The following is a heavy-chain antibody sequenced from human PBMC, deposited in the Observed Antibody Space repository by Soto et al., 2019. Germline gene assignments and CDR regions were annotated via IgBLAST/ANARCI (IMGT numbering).Heavy chain of an antibody. CDR2: IYSGGST. J-gene: IGHJ3*02. D-gene: IGHD2-15*01. CDR3: ARDYCSGGSCYEDAFDI. Sequence: GESLKISCAASGFTVSSNYMSWVRQAPGKGLEWVSVIYSGGSTYYADSVKGRFTISRHNSKNTLYLQMNSLRAEDTAVYYCARDYCSGGSCYEDAFDIWGQGTMVTVSS. CDR1: GFTVSSNY. V-gene: IGHV3-53*04.